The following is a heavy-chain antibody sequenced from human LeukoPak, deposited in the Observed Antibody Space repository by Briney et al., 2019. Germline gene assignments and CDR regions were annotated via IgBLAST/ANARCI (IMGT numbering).Heavy chain of an antibody. CDR3: ARAGGYCSAGSCYSWLDY. V-gene: IGHV1-18*01. CDR2: ISAYNGNT. J-gene: IGHJ4*02. CDR1: GYTFTSYG. D-gene: IGHD2-15*01. Sequence: ASVKVSCKASGYTFTSYGISWVRQAPGQGLEWMGWISAYNGNTNYAQKLQGRVTITADKSTSTAYMELSSLRSEDTAVYYCARAGGYCSAGSCYSWLDYWGQGTLVTVSS.